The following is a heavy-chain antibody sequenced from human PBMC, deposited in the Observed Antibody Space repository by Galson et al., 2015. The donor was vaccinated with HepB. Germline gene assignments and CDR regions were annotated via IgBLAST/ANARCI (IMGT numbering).Heavy chain of an antibody. CDR3: AVKEDSYGYGGSDY. CDR2: IIPILGIA. J-gene: IGHJ4*02. D-gene: IGHD5-18*01. CDR1: GYTFSSYT. V-gene: IGHV1-69*02. Sequence: SVKVSCKASGYTFSSYTISWVRQAPGQGLEWMGRIIPILGIANYAQKFQGRVTITADKSTSTAYMELSSLRSEDTAVYYCAVKEDSYGYGGSDYWGQGTLVTVSS.